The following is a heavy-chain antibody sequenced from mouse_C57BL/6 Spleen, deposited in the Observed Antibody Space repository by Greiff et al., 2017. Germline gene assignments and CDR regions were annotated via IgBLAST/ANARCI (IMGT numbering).Heavy chain of an antibody. V-gene: IGHV1-4*01. CDR2: INPSSGYT. J-gene: IGHJ2*01. CDR1: GYTFTSYT. Sequence: QVQLQQSGAELARPGASVTMSCKASGYTFTSYTMHWVKQRPGQGLEWIGYINPSSGYTKYNQKFKDKATLTADKSSSTAYMQLSSLTSEDSAVYYCAREGYDENYFDYWGQGTTLTVSS. CDR3: AREGYDENYFDY. D-gene: IGHD2-2*01.